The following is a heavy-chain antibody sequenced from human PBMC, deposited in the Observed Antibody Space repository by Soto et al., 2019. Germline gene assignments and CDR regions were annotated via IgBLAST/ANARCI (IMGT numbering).Heavy chain of an antibody. CDR1: GGSISSGDYY. V-gene: IGHV4-30-4*01. CDR3: PRGAALVAQIGAVFDY. J-gene: IGHJ4*02. D-gene: IGHD1-26*01. CDR2: IYYSGST. Sequence: SETLSLTCTVSGGSISSGDYYWSWIRQPPGKGLEWIGYIYYSGSTYYNPSLKSRVTISGDTSKNQFSLKLSLVTAAATAVYYCPRGAALVAQIGAVFDYWGQGTLVTVSS.